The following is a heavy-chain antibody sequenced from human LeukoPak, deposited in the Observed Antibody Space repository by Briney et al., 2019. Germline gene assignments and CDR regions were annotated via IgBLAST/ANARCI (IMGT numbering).Heavy chain of an antibody. Sequence: GGSLRLSCAASGFTVSSNYMSWVRQAPGKGLEWVSAISGSAGSTYYADSVKGRFTISRDNSKNTLYLQMNSLRAEDTAVYYCAKGDSSGYPYYFDYWGQGTLVTVSS. J-gene: IGHJ4*02. CDR1: GFTVSSNY. D-gene: IGHD3-22*01. CDR2: ISGSAGST. V-gene: IGHV3-23*01. CDR3: AKGDSSGYPYYFDY.